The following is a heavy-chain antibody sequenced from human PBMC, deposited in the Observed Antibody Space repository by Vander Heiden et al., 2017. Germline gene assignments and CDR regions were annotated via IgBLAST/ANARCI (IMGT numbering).Heavy chain of an antibody. CDR1: GITFSSYW. V-gene: IGHV3-7*01. CDR3: AGGRGWLTDY. CDR2: IKQDGSEK. D-gene: IGHD6-19*01. Sequence: EVPLVESGGGLVQPGGSLKLSCEASGITFSSYWMNWFRQAPGKGLEWVANIKQDGSEKRYIDSVKGRFAISRDNAKQSVYLQMNNLRVDDSAVYYCAGGRGWLTDYWGQGVLVTVSS. J-gene: IGHJ4*02.